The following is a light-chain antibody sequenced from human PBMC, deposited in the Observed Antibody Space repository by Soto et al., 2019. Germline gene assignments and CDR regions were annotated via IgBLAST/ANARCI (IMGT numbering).Light chain of an antibody. J-gene: IGLJ1*01. Sequence: QSVPTQPASVSGAAGQSITISCTGTSSYVGGYNYVSWYQQHPGKAPKLVIYDVSNRPSGVSNRFSGSKSGNTASLTISGLQAEDEADYYCNSYTSSSTYVFGTGTKVTVL. CDR2: DVS. CDR3: NSYTSSSTYV. CDR1: SSYVGGYNY. V-gene: IGLV2-14*01.